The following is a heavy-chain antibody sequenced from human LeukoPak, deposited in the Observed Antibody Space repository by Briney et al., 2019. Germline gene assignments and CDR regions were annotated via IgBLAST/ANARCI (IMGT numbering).Heavy chain of an antibody. D-gene: IGHD3-10*01. J-gene: IGHJ4*02. V-gene: IGHV3-23*01. CDR3: EKKEELLWFGELLNPFDY. CDR2: IRGIGGRT. CDR1: VFTFSSYA. Sequence: QPGGSLRPSCAASVFTFSSYAISSVRQAPGSGLEWLSAIRGIGGRTYYAHSVKDRVTISRDNSKNTRYLQINRCRAANTALYYWEKKEELLWFGELLNPFDYWGQGTLVTVSS.